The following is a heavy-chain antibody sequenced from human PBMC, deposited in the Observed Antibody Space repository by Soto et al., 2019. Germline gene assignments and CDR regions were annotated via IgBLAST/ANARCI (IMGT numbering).Heavy chain of an antibody. V-gene: IGHV4-34*01. CDR2: INHSGGT. Sequence: PSETLSLTCAVYGGSFSGYYWSWIRQPPGKGLEWIGEINHSGGTNYNPSLKSRVTISVDTSKNQFSLKLSSVTAADTAVYYCARAAELRLRFPALLRPARIFDYWGQGTLVTVSS. CDR1: GGSFSGYY. D-gene: IGHD5-12*01. J-gene: IGHJ4*02. CDR3: ARAAELRLRFPALLRPARIFDY.